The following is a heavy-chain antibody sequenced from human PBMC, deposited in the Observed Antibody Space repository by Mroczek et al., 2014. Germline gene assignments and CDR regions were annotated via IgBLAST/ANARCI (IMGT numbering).Heavy chain of an antibody. Sequence: VQLVESGGGLVQPGRSLRLSCAASGFTFGDYAMHWVRQPPGKGLEWVSGITWNAANIAYADSVKGRFTISRDDAKNSLYLQMNSLRVEDTALYYCGKPSCRGDCSHWYFDLWGRGTLVTVSS. CDR1: GFTFGDYA. CDR2: ITWNAANI. D-gene: IGHD2-21*01. CDR3: GKPSCRGDCSHWYFDL. J-gene: IGHJ2*01. V-gene: IGHV3-9*01.